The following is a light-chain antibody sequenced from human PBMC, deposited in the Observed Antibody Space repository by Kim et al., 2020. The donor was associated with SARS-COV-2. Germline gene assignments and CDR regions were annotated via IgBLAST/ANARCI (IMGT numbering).Light chain of an antibody. Sequence: SITISCTGTSSDVGSYNLVSWYQQHPGKAPKLMIYGVSKRPSGVSNRFSGSKSGNTASLTISGLQAEDEADYYCCSYAGSSTSSWVFGGGTKLTVL. CDR1: SSDVGSYNL. CDR3: CSYAGSSTSSWV. J-gene: IGLJ3*02. CDR2: GVS. V-gene: IGLV2-23*02.